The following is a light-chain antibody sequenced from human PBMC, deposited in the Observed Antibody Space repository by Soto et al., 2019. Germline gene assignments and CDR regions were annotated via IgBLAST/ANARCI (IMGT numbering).Light chain of an antibody. CDR3: QKYNSAPWT. V-gene: IGKV1-27*01. J-gene: IGKJ1*01. Sequence: DIQMTQSASSLSASVGDRVTISCRASQGISNYLAWYQQKPGKVPKLLIYAASTLQLGVPSRFTGSGSATDFSLTITSLQPEDAATYYCQKYNSAPWTFGQGTKVEIK. CDR2: AAS. CDR1: QGISNY.